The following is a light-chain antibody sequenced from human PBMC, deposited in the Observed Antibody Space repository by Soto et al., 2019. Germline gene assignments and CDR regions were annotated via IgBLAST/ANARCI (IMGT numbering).Light chain of an antibody. CDR3: QQYGSSGT. V-gene: IGKV3-20*01. J-gene: IGKJ1*01. CDR1: ETIRGL. CDR2: DTS. Sequence: ETVMKQSPATLSVTPGERATLSFRASETIRGLLAWYQQRPGQPPRLLIYDTSNRATGIPDRFSGSGSGTDFTLTISRLEPEDFAVYYCQQYGSSGTFGQGTKVDIK.